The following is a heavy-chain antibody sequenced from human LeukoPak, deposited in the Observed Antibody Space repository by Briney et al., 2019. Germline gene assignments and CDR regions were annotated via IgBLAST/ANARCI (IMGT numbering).Heavy chain of an antibody. Sequence: GGSLRLSCAASGFTSSSYWMHWVRQVPGKGLVWVSRISGDGTARNYADSVKGRFTISRDDAKNTVDLQMNSLRGEDTAVYYCARSEGIVVVVAATPNWYFDLWGRGTLVTVSS. D-gene: IGHD2-15*01. J-gene: IGHJ2*01. CDR3: ARSEGIVVVVAATPNWYFDL. V-gene: IGHV3-74*01. CDR1: GFTSSSYW. CDR2: ISGDGTAR.